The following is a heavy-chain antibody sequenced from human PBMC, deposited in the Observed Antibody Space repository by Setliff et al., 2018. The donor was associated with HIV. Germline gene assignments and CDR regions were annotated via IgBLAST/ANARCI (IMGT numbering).Heavy chain of an antibody. D-gene: IGHD5-18*01. J-gene: IGHJ4*02. CDR2: IYYSGST. CDR1: GGSISSHY. V-gene: IGHV4-59*11. Sequence: SETLSLTCTVSGGSISSHYWSWIRQPPGKGLEWIGYIYYSGSTNYNPSPKSRVTISVDTSKNQFSLKLNSVTAADTAVYFCARGGVQLWLPLFDYWGQGTLVTVSS. CDR3: ARGGVQLWLPLFDY.